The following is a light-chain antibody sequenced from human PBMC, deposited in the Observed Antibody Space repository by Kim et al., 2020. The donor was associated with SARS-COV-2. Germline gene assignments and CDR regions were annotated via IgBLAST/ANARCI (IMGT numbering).Light chain of an antibody. V-gene: IGLV1-51*01. Sequence: PGKKVTPSCSGSGSNIGNTYVSWYQQLPGTAPKLLIYDNNKRPSGIPDRFSGSKSGTSATLGITGLQTGDEADYYCGTWDSSLRVVFGGGTQLTVL. CDR1: GSNIGNTY. CDR3: GTWDSSLRVV. J-gene: IGLJ2*01. CDR2: DNN.